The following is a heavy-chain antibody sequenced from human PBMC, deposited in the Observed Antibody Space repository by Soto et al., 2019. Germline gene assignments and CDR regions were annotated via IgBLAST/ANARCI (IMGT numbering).Heavy chain of an antibody. CDR3: AKDRGSYCSGGTCYLFDS. CDR1: GFTFSTYA. D-gene: IGHD2-15*01. CDR2: ISYDGTNK. V-gene: IGHV3-30*04. J-gene: IGHJ4*02. Sequence: QVQLVESGGGVVQPGRSLRLSCVPSGFTFSTYAMHWVRQAPGKGLEWVAIISYDGTNKYYADSVKGRFTISRDNSKNPPYLQLNSLRVEDTALSYCAKDRGSYCSGGTCYLFDSWGQGALVTVSS.